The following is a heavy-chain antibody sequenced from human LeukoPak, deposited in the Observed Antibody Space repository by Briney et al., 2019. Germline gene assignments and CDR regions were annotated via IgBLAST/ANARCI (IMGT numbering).Heavy chain of an antibody. CDR3: ARVSTYYYGSGSYGY. CDR2: ISAYNGNT. V-gene: IGHV1-18*01. CDR1: GYTFTSYG. J-gene: IGHJ4*02. D-gene: IGHD3-10*01. Sequence: GASVKVSCKASGYTFTSYGISWVRQAPGQGLEWMGWISAYNGNTNYAQKLQGRVTMTTDTSTSTAYMELRSLRSDDTAVYYCARVSTYYYGSGSYGYWGQGTLVTVSS.